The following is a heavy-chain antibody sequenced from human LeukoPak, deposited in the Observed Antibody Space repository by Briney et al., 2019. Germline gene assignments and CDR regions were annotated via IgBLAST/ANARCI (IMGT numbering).Heavy chain of an antibody. J-gene: IGHJ4*02. CDR3: ARVTAMVTFDY. CDR1: GGSLSSNDDY. CDR2: MYFTGTT. D-gene: IGHD5-18*01. V-gene: IGHV4-39*07. Sequence: SETLSLTCSVSGGSLSSNDDYWGWIRQPPGKGLEWIGTMYFTGTTYYNPSLKSRVTISVDTSKNQFSLKLSSVTAADTAVYYCARVTAMVTFDYWGQGTLVTVSS.